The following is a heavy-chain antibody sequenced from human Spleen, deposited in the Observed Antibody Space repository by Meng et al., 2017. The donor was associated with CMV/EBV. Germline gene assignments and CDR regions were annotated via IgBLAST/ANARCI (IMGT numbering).Heavy chain of an antibody. J-gene: IGHJ4*02. Sequence: LSISCAVSGGSNSSNNWWSWVRQPPGKGLEWIGEIYHSGSTHYNTSLKSRVTISVDKSKNHFFLNLTSVTAADTAIYYCARGRGMRNWGQGALVTVSS. CDR2: IYHSGST. CDR1: GGSNSSNNW. V-gene: IGHV4-4*02. CDR3: ARGRGMRN.